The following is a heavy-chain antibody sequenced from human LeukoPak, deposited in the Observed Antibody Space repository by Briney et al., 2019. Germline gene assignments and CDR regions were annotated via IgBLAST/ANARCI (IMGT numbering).Heavy chain of an antibody. CDR3: ARDGGYSYGYFDY. J-gene: IGHJ4*02. CDR1: GGSISSGGYY. Sequence: SETLSLTCTVSGGSISSGGYYWSWIRQPPGKGLEWIGYIYHSGSTYYNPSLKSRVTISVDTSKNQFSLKLSSVTAADTAVYYCARDGGYSYGYFDYWGQGTLVTVSS. D-gene: IGHD5-18*01. CDR2: IYHSGST. V-gene: IGHV4-30-2*01.